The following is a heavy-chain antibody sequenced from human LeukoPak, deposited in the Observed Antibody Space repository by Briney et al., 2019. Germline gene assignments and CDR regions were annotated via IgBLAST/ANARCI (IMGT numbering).Heavy chain of an antibody. V-gene: IGHV1-69*06. D-gene: IGHD2-2*01. J-gene: IGHJ6*03. CDR2: IILIFGTA. CDR3: ARNYRSEYQLPPYYYYYYMDV. Sequence: SVKVSCKASGGTFSSYAISRVRQAPGQGLEWMGRIILIFGTANYAQKFQGRVTISADKSTSKAYMELSSLRSEDTAVDYCARNYRSEYQLPPYYYYYYMDVWGKGTTVTVSS. CDR1: GGTFSSYA.